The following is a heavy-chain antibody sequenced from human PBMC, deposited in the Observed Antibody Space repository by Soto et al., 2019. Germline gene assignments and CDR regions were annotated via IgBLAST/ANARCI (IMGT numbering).Heavy chain of an antibody. CDR3: TSERPGPQHYFDY. CDR2: INTDGSDT. V-gene: IGHV3-74*01. D-gene: IGHD3-10*01. CDR1: GFTFSSDW. J-gene: IGHJ4*02. Sequence: EVQLVESGGGLVQPGGSLRLSCAASGFTFSSDWMHWVRQAPGKGLVWVSRINTDGSDTSYADSVKGRFTISRDNAKNTHYLQMNSLSAEDTAVYYCTSERPGPQHYFDYWGQGNMVTVSS.